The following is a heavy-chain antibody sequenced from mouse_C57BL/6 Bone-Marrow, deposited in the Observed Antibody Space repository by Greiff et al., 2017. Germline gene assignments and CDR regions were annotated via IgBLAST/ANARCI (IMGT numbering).Heavy chain of an antibody. CDR2: ISDGGSYT. CDR3: ARACHYSNSQPQYYFDY. D-gene: IGHD2-5*01. Sequence: EVMLVESGGGLVKPGGSLKLSCAASGFTFSSYAMSWVRQTPEKRLEWVATISDGGSYTYYPDNVKGRFTISRDNAKNNLYLQMSHLKSEDTAMYYCARACHYSNSQPQYYFDYWGQGTTLTVSS. V-gene: IGHV5-4*03. J-gene: IGHJ2*01. CDR1: GFTFSSYA.